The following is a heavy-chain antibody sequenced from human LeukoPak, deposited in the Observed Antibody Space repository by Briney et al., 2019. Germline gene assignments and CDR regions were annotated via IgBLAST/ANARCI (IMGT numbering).Heavy chain of an antibody. Sequence: SSETLSLTCAVSGGSISSGGYSWSWIRQPPGKGLEWIGYIYYSGSTYYNPSLKSRVTISVDTSKNQFSLKLSSVTAADTAVYYCARERWEETTGLPLGNFDYWGQGTLVTVSS. V-gene: IGHV4-30-4*07. D-gene: IGHD4-11*01. CDR1: GGSISSGGYS. J-gene: IGHJ4*02. CDR3: ARERWEETTGLPLGNFDY. CDR2: IYYSGST.